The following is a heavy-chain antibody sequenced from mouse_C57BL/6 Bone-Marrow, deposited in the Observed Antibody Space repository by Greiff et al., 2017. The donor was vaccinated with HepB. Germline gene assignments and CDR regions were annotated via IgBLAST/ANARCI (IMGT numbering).Heavy chain of an antibody. D-gene: IGHD4-1*01. V-gene: IGHV1-52*01. J-gene: IGHJ4*01. Sequence: QVQLQQPGAELVRPGSSVKLSCKASGYTFTSYWMHWVKQRPIQGLEWIGNIDPSDSETHYNQKFKDKATLTVDKSSSTAYMQLSSLTSEDSAVYDCARSWDEDYAMDYWGQGTSVTVSS. CDR1: GYTFTSYW. CDR3: ARSWDEDYAMDY. CDR2: IDPSDSET.